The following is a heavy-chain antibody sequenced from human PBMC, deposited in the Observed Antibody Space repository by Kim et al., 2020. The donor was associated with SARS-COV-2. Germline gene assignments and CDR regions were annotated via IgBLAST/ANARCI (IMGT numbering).Heavy chain of an antibody. J-gene: IGHJ4*02. D-gene: IGHD3-3*01. CDR2: INHSGST. V-gene: IGHV4-34*01. CDR3: ARGPTRYYDFWSGYYPYFDY. CDR1: GGSFSGYY. Sequence: SETLSLTCAVYGGSFSGYYWSWIRQPPGKGLEWIGEINHSGSTNYNPSLKSRVTISVDTSKNQFSLKLSSVTAADTAVYYCARGPTRYYDFWSGYYPYFDYWGQGTLVTVSS.